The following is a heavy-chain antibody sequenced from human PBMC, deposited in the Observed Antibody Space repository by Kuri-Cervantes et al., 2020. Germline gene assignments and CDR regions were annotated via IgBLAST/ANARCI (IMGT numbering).Heavy chain of an antibody. CDR3: ARGWSVGATFDY. D-gene: IGHD1-26*01. V-gene: IGHV1-8*01. J-gene: IGHJ4*02. Sequence: ASVKVSSKASGYTFTSYDINWVRQATGQGLEWMGWMNPNSGNAGYAQKFQGRVTMTRNTSISTAYMDLSSLRPEDTAVYYCARGWSVGATFDYWGQGTLVTVSS. CDR2: MNPNSGNA. CDR1: GYTFTSYD.